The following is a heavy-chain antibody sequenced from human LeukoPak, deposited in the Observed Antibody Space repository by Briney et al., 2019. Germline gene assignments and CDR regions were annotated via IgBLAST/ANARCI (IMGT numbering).Heavy chain of an antibody. CDR3: ARGGPWTAAGFDY. CDR1: GGSISNHF. V-gene: IGHV4-59*11. D-gene: IGHD6-13*01. CDR2: IFYSGNA. Sequence: PSETLSLTCTVSGGSISNHFWTWIRQPPGKGLEWIGYIFYSGNATYNPSLRSRVTISVDTSKNQFPLNLSSVIVADTAVYYCARGGPWTAAGFDYWGQGTLVTVSS. J-gene: IGHJ4*02.